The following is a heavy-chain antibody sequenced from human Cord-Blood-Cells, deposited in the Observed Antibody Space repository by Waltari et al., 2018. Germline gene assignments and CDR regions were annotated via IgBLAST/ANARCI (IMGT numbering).Heavy chain of an antibody. D-gene: IGHD2-8*02. CDR3: ARWRGGVCYDY. J-gene: IGHJ4*02. CDR2: ISSSGSTI. Sequence: EVQLVESGGDLVQPGGSLRLSCAASGFTFSSYELNWFRQAPGKGLEWVSYISSSGSTIYYADSVKGRFTISRDNAKNSLYLQMNSLRAEDTAVYYCARWRGGVCYDYWGQGTLVTVSS. V-gene: IGHV3-48*03. CDR1: GFTFSSYE.